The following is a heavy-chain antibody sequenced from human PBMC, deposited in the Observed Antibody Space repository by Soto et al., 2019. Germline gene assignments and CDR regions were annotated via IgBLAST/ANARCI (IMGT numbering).Heavy chain of an antibody. V-gene: IGHV4-59*01. CDR3: ARSVAVPGAHIDY. CDR2: VYYTGST. Sequence: SETLSLTCSVSGGSISGSYWSWIRRSPGKGLEWLGYVYYTGSTNYSPSLRSRVSISVDTSKNEFSLRLSSVTAADTAVYFCARSVAVPGAHIDYWGQGTQVTVSS. D-gene: IGHD6-19*01. CDR1: GGSISGSY. J-gene: IGHJ4*02.